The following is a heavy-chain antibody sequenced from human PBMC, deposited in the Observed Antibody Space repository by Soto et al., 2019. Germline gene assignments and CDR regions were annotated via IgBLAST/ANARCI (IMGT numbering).Heavy chain of an antibody. CDR1: GFTFSSYG. Sequence: GGSLRLSCAASGFTFSSYGMHWVRQAPGKGLEWVAVIWYDGSNKYYADSVKGRFTVSRDNSKNTLYLQMNSLRAEATAVYYCAYYYYGMNVWGQGTTVTVSS. CDR2: IWYDGSNK. J-gene: IGHJ6*02. V-gene: IGHV3-33*01. CDR3: AYYYYGMNV.